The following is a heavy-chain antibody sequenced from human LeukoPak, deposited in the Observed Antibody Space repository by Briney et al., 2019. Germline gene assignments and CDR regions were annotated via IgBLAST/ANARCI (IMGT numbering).Heavy chain of an antibody. CDR3: AKVRPMSIAALWFFDF. CDR2: VYCNGNT. V-gene: IGHV4-59*01. D-gene: IGHD6-6*01. Sequence: SETLSLTCTVSGGSISPWYWSWIRQSPGKGLEWLGYVYCNGNTNYNPSLKSRVSISVDTSKNQFSLNLSSVTAADTAVYYCAKVRPMSIAALWFFDFWGHGSLVSVSS. CDR1: GGSISPWY. J-gene: IGHJ4*01.